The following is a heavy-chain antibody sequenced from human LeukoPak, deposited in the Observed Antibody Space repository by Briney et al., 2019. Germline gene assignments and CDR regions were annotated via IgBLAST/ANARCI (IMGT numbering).Heavy chain of an antibody. CDR2: ISGGGGST. CDR1: GFTFSTYA. V-gene: IGHV3-23*01. D-gene: IGHD6-13*01. CDR3: AKDSSSWVDDNWFDP. Sequence: PGGSLRLSCAASGFTFSTYAMSWVRQAPGKGLEWVSAISGGGGSTYYADSVKGRFTISRDNSKNTLYLQMNSLRAEDTAVYYCAKDSSSWVDDNWFDPWGQGTLVTVSS. J-gene: IGHJ5*02.